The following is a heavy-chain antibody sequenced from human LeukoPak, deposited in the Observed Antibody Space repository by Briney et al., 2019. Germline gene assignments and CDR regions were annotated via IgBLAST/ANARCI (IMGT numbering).Heavy chain of an antibody. D-gene: IGHD3-22*01. CDR3: ARALYDSSDSDAFDI. J-gene: IGHJ3*02. V-gene: IGHV3-30*02. CDR1: GFTFSSYG. CDR2: IRYDGSNK. Sequence: PGGSLRLSCAASGFTFSSYGMHWVRQAPGKGLEWVAFIRYDGSNKYYADSVKGRFTISRDNSKSTLYLQMNSLRAEDTAVYYCARALYDSSDSDAFDIWGQGTMVTVSS.